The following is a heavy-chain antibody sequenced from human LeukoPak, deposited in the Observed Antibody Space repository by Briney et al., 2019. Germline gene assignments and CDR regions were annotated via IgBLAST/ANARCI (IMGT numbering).Heavy chain of an antibody. CDR3: ARAYCSGGSCYWGNFDY. V-gene: IGHV3-66*01. CDR1: GFIVSENY. Sequence: PGGSLRLSCAASGFIVSENYMSWVRQAPGKGLEWVSTVYSGGLTFYADPVKGRFTISRDNSKNTLYLQMSSLRAEDTAVYYCARAYCSGGSCYWGNFDYWGQGTLVTVSS. D-gene: IGHD2-15*01. J-gene: IGHJ4*02. CDR2: VYSGGLT.